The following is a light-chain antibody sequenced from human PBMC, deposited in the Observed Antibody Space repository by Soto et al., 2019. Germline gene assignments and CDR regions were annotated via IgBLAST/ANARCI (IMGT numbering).Light chain of an antibody. CDR3: QRYGSSPYT. CDR1: QSVSNSY. Sequence: EIVLTQSPGTLSLSPGERATLSCRASQSVSNSYLAWYQQKPGQAPRLHIYGASSRATGIPDRFSGSGSGTDFTLTISRLEPEDFAVYYCQRYGSSPYTFGQGTKLEI. CDR2: GAS. V-gene: IGKV3-20*01. J-gene: IGKJ2*01.